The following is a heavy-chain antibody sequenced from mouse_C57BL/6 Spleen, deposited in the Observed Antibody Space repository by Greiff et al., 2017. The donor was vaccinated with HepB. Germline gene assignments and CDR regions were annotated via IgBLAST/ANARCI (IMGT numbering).Heavy chain of an antibody. J-gene: IGHJ4*01. V-gene: IGHV14-1*01. CDR1: GFNIKDYY. CDR2: IDPEDGDT. D-gene: IGHD2-12*01. CDR3: TTTTGGYAMDY. Sequence: VHVKQSGAELVRPGASVKLSCTASGFNIKDYYMHWVKQRPEQGLEWIGRIDPEDGDTEYAPKFQGKATMTADTSSNTAYLQLSSLTSEDTAVYYCTTTTGGYAMDYWGQGTSVTVSS.